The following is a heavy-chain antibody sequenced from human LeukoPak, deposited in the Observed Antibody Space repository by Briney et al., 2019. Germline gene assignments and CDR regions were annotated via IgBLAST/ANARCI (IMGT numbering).Heavy chain of an antibody. J-gene: IGHJ4*02. CDR1: GGSISSYY. CDR3: ARGGRRDIVAV. D-gene: IGHD5-12*01. V-gene: IGHV4-59*01. Sequence: PSETLSLTCTVSGGSISSYYCNWIRQPPGKGLEWIGNIFYSGSTNYNPSLNSRVTISVDTSKNQFSLKLSPVTAADTAVYYCARGGRRDIVAVWGQGTLVTVSS. CDR2: IFYSGST.